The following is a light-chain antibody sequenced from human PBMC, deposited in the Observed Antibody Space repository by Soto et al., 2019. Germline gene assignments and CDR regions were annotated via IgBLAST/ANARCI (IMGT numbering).Light chain of an antibody. J-gene: IGKJ2*01. Sequence: DIQMTQSPSSLSASVGDTVTITCRASQDIKHYLAWFQQTPGRAPKSLIYGASSLQSGVPSKFSGSGYGTDFTLTISSLQPEDSATYYCEQYDSYPPTFGQGTKLEIK. V-gene: IGKV1-16*02. CDR2: GAS. CDR1: QDIKHY. CDR3: EQYDSYPPT.